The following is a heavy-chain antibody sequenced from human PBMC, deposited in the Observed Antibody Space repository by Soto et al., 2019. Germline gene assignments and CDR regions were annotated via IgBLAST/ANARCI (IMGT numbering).Heavy chain of an antibody. CDR1: GFTFSGYG. Sequence: GGFLRLSCAASGFTFSGYGMHWVRQAPGKGLEWVALIWYDGSNKYYVESVKGRFTISRDNSKNTMYLQMNSLRAEDTAVYYCAGPGYCTGGSCYFFLYWGQGTLVTVSS. D-gene: IGHD2-15*01. CDR2: IWYDGSNK. J-gene: IGHJ4*02. V-gene: IGHV3-33*01. CDR3: AGPGYCTGGSCYFFLY.